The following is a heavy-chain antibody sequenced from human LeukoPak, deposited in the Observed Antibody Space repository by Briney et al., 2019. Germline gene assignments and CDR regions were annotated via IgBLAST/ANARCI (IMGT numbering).Heavy chain of an antibody. D-gene: IGHD1-1*01. V-gene: IGHV1-8*01. CDR3: ARGLWAKTGTTGWFDP. CDR1: GYTFTSYD. CDR2: MNPNSGNT. J-gene: IGHJ5*02. Sequence: ASVKVSCKASGYTFTSYDINWVRQATGQGLEWMGWMNPNSGNTGYAQKFQGRVTMTRSTSISTAYMELSSLRSEDTAVYYCARGLWAKTGTTGWFDPWGQGTLVTVSS.